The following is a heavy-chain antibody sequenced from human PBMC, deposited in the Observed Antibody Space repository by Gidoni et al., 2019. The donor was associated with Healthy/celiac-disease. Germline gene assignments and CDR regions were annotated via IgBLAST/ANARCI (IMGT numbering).Heavy chain of an antibody. CDR2: ISAYRGNT. CDR1: GYTLPTFG. J-gene: IGHJ6*02. CDR3: AREQDYYYGLDV. V-gene: IGHV1-18*01. Sequence: QVQLVQSGAEVKPGASVKVSCKASGYTLPTFGLSWVRQAPGQGLEWMGWISAYRGNTNYAQKFQDRVTMPTDTSTNTAYMELRSLRSDDTAIYYCAREQDYYYGLDVWGQGTTVTVSS.